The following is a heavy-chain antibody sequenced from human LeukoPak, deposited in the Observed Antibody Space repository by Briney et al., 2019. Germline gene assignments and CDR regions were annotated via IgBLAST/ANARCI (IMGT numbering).Heavy chain of an antibody. CDR1: GYTFTGYY. J-gene: IGHJ6*03. V-gene: IGHV1-2*02. CDR3: ARGVYSAEFYYYYYMDV. Sequence: ASVKVSCKASGYTFTGYYMHWVRQAPGQGLEWMGWINPNSGGTNYAQKFQGRVTMTRDTSISTAYMELSSLRSEDTAVYYCARGVYSAEFYYYYYMDVWGKGTTVTVSS. CDR2: INPNSGGT. D-gene: IGHD2-21*01.